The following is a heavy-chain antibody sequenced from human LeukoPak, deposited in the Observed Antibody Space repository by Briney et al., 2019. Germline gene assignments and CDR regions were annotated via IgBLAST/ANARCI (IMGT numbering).Heavy chain of an antibody. D-gene: IGHD3-10*01. V-gene: IGHV3-48*04. J-gene: IGHJ5*02. Sequence: GGSLRLSCAASGFTFSSYSMSWIRQAPGKGLEWVSYISSSGSTIYYADSVKGRFTISRDNAKNSLYLQMNSLRAEDTAVYYCARDLSVLLWLGESYGFDPWGQGTLVTVSS. CDR1: GFTFSSYS. CDR3: ARDLSVLLWLGESYGFDP. CDR2: ISSSGSTI.